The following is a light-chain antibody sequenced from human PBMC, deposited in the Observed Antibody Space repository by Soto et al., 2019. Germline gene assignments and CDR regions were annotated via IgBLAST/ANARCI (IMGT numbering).Light chain of an antibody. CDR2: DVS. V-gene: IGLV2-18*02. J-gene: IGLJ1*01. CDR3: SSYTSSSTYV. CDR1: SSDVGSYNR. Sequence: QSLLTQPPSVSGSPGQSVTISCTGTSSDVGSYNRVSWYQQPPGTAPKVMIYDVSNRPSGVPDRFSGSKSGNTASLTISGLQAEDESDYYCSSYTSSSTYVFGTGTKLTVL.